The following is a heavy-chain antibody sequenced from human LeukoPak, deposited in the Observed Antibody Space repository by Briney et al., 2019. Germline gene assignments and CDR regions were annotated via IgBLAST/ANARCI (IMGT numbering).Heavy chain of an antibody. CDR1: GFTFSSYG. V-gene: IGHV3-30*02. CDR2: IRYDGSNK. D-gene: IGHD6-6*01. CDR3: AKDLDSSSPAVGY. Sequence: PGGSLRLSCAASGFTFSSYGMHWVRQAPGKGLEWVAFIRYDGSNKYYADSVKDRFTISRDNSKNTLYLQMNSLRAEDTAVYYCAKDLDSSSPAVGYWGQGTLVTVSS. J-gene: IGHJ4*02.